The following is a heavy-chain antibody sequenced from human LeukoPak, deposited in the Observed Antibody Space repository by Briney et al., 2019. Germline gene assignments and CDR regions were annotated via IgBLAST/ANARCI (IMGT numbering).Heavy chain of an antibody. V-gene: IGHV3-23*01. Sequence: PGGSLRLSCAASGFTFSSYAMSWVRQAPGKGLEWVSATSGSGGSTYYADSVKGRFTISRDNSKNTLYLQMNSLRAEDTAVYYCAKDTKHIVVVTALGSFDYWGQGTLVTVSS. D-gene: IGHD2-21*02. CDR1: GFTFSSYA. CDR3: AKDTKHIVVVTALGSFDY. J-gene: IGHJ4*02. CDR2: TSGSGGST.